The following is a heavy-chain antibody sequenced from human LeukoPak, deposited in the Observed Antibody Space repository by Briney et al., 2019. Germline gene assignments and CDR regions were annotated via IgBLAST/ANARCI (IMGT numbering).Heavy chain of an antibody. CDR1: GFTFSSYA. Sequence: GGSLRLSCAASGFTFSSYAMHWVRQAPGKGLEWVAVISYDGSNKYYADSVKGRFTISRDNSKNTLYLQMNSLRAEDTAVYYCARGYSGYDYTFDYWGQGTLVTVSS. V-gene: IGHV3-30-3*01. CDR3: ARGYSGYDYTFDY. J-gene: IGHJ4*02. CDR2: ISYDGSNK. D-gene: IGHD5-12*01.